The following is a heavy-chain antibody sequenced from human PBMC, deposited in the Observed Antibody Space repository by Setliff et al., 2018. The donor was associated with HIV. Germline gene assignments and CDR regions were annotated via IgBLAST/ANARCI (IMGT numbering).Heavy chain of an antibody. CDR3: ARGGMVRGRPKNYYMDV. D-gene: IGHD3-10*01. V-gene: IGHV4-31*01. Sequence: SETLSLTCTVSGGSISSGGYYWSWIRQHPGKGLEWIGYIYYSGSTYYNPSLKSLVTISVDTSKNQFSLKLSSVTAADTAVYYCARGGMVRGRPKNYYMDVWSKGTTVTVS. CDR2: IYYSGST. CDR1: GGSISSGGYY. J-gene: IGHJ6*03.